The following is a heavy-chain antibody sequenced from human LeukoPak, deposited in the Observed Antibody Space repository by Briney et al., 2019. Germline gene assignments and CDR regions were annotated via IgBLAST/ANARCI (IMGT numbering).Heavy chain of an antibody. D-gene: IGHD5-18*01. Sequence: GASVKVSCKASGYTFTGYYMHWVQQAPGQGLEWMGWINPNSGGTNYAQKFQGRVTMTRDTSISTAYMELSRLRSDDTAVYYCARDPLDTGTFDIWGQGTMVTVSS. J-gene: IGHJ3*02. CDR1: GYTFTGYY. CDR3: ARDPLDTGTFDI. CDR2: INPNSGGT. V-gene: IGHV1-2*02.